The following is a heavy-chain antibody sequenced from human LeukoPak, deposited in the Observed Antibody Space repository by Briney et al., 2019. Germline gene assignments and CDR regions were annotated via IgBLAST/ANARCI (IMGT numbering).Heavy chain of an antibody. CDR3: ARGLPESGYSYGYGSYYFDY. D-gene: IGHD5-18*01. J-gene: IGHJ4*02. CDR1: GYTFTSYG. CDR2: ISAYNGNT. V-gene: IGHV1-18*01. Sequence: ASVKVSCKASGYTFTSYGISWVRQAPRQGLEWMGWISAYNGNTNHAQKLQGRVTMTTDTSTSTAYMELRSLRSDDTAVYYCARGLPESGYSYGYGSYYFDYWGQGTLVTVSS.